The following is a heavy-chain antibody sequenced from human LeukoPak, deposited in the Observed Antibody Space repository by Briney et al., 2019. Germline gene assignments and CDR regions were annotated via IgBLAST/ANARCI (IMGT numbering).Heavy chain of an antibody. CDR1: GGSISSGDYY. D-gene: IGHD5-24*01. V-gene: IGHV4-30-4*01. Sequence: SETLSLTCTVSGGSISSGDYYWSWIRQPPGKGLEWIGYIYYSGSTYYNPSLKSRVTISVDTSKNQFSLKLSSVTAADMAVYYCARVLELAVDYWGQGTLVTVSS. CDR2: IYYSGST. CDR3: ARVLELAVDY. J-gene: IGHJ4*02.